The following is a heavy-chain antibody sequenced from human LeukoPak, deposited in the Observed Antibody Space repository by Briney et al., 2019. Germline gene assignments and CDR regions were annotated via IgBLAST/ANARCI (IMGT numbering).Heavy chain of an antibody. CDR3: AKAVWFGEFDYYFFGLDV. Sequence: PRGSLRLSSAPFGFTFRSYAMGCVRQAPGKGLEWVSAISGSGGDTYYADSVKGRFTFSRDNSKNTLYLQMNSLRPEDTALYYCAKAVWFGEFDYYFFGLDVWGQGTTVTVSS. CDR2: ISGSGGDT. D-gene: IGHD3-10*01. V-gene: IGHV3-23*01. J-gene: IGHJ6*02. CDR1: GFTFRSYA.